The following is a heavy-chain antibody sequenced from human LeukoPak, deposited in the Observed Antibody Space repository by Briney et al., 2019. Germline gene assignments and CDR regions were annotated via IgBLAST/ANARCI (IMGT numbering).Heavy chain of an antibody. D-gene: IGHD2/OR15-2a*01. V-gene: IGHV3-23*01. Sequence: GGSLRLSCAASGFTFNSCAMSWVSQAPGKGLEWVSTISDSGTSTFYADSVKGRFTISRDNSKNTLYVQMNSLRAEDTAVYYCAKRDYYSFDYWGQGTLVTVSS. CDR2: ISDSGTST. J-gene: IGHJ4*02. CDR1: GFTFNSCA. CDR3: AKRDYYSFDY.